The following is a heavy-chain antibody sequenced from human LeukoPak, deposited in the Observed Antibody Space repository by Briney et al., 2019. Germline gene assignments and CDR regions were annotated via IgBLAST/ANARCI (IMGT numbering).Heavy chain of an antibody. CDR3: ARARGSLGWYSDY. Sequence: GGSLRLSCAASGFTFSSNAMAWVRQAPGKGLEWVSAISGSGGTTFYADSVKGRFTISRVHSKNTLYLQMNSLRVEDTAVYYCARARGSLGWYSDYWGQGTLVTVSS. J-gene: IGHJ4*02. CDR1: GFTFSSNA. D-gene: IGHD6-19*01. V-gene: IGHV3-23*01. CDR2: ISGSGGTT.